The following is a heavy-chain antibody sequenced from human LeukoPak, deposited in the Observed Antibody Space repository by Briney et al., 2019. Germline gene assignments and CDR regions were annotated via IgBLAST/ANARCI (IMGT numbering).Heavy chain of an antibody. CDR1: GGTTNRSSSY. J-gene: IGHJ4*02. D-gene: IGHD3-22*01. Sequence: SETLSLNCTVSGGTTNRSSSYWGWIRQPPGKGLEWIGSIYYSGSTYYNPSLKSRVTISVDTSKKQVSLKLNSVTAADTAVYYCAETTPFFYDSSGVPGYYFDHWGQGTLVTVSS. CDR3: AETTPFFYDSSGVPGYYFDH. V-gene: IGHV4-39*01. CDR2: IYYSGST.